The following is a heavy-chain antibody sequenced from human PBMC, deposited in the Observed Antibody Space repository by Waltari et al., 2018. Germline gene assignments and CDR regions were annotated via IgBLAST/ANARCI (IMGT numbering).Heavy chain of an antibody. D-gene: IGHD2-8*01. J-gene: IGHJ4*02. CDR3: TVYERDY. CDR1: GFTFSGSA. Sequence: EVQLVESGGVFVQPGGSLKLSCAASGFTFSGSAMHWVRQASGKGLEVVGRSRSKANSYATAYAASVKGRFTISRDDSKNTAYLQMNSLKTEDTAVYYCTVYERDYWGQGTLVTVSS. CDR2: SRSKANSYAT. V-gene: IGHV3-73*01.